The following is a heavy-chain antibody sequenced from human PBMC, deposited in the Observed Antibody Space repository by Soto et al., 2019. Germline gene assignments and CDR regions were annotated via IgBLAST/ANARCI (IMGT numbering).Heavy chain of an antibody. D-gene: IGHD4-17*01. V-gene: IGHV4-4*02. CDR1: GASISNDNW. CDR3: TKNSFYGLDY. Sequence: PSDRLSLTGAFSGASISNDNWWSWFRRPPGEGLEWIGEIHHIGSINYNPSRKSRVTIAVDKCTNQFSLELTSLTAAATDVYYCTKNSFYGLDYWGQGAQVTVSS. CDR2: IHHIGSI. J-gene: IGHJ4*02.